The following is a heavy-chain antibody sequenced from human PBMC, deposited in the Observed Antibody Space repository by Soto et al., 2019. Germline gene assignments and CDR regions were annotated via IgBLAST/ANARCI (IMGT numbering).Heavy chain of an antibody. Sequence: PGESLKISCKGSGYSFTSDWIGWVRQMPGKGLEWMGIIYPGDSDTRYSPSFQGQVTISADKSISTAYLQWSSLKASDTAMYYCARDRTLWFGEASYYYYGMDVWGQGTTVTVSS. CDR1: GYSFTSDW. D-gene: IGHD3-10*01. CDR2: IYPGDSDT. J-gene: IGHJ6*02. V-gene: IGHV5-51*01. CDR3: ARDRTLWFGEASYYYYGMDV.